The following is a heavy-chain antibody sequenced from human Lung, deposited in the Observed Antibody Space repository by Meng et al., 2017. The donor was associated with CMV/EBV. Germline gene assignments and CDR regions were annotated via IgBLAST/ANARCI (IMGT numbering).Heavy chain of an antibody. CDR1: GYTFSYYD. D-gene: IGHD2/OR15-2a*01. J-gene: IGHJ6*01. CDR2: MNPNRGNT. V-gene: IGHV1-8*01. Sequence: ASVNVSCKPSGYTFSYYDIIWVRQASGQGLEWVGWMNPNRGNTAYAQKLQGRVTMTRDTSTSIAYMELSSLRSGDTAVYYCARGQVQCSTINCHDYRFSGMDVWXQGNXVTVDS. CDR3: ARGQVQCSTINCHDYRFSGMDV.